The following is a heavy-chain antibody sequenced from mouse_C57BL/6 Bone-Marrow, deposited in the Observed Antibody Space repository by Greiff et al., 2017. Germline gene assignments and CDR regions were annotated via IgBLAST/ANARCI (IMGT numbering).Heavy chain of an antibody. CDR2: IDPNSGGT. D-gene: IGHD1-1*01. J-gene: IGHJ1*03. CDR3: ASSGTTVVATGYFDV. Sequence: VQLQQPGAELVKPGASVKLSCKASGYTFTSYWMHWVKQRPGRGLEWIGRIDPNSGGTKYNEKFKSKATLTVDKPSSTAYMQLSSLTSEDSAVYYCASSGTTVVATGYFDVWGTGTTVTVSS. CDR1: GYTFTSYW. V-gene: IGHV1-72*01.